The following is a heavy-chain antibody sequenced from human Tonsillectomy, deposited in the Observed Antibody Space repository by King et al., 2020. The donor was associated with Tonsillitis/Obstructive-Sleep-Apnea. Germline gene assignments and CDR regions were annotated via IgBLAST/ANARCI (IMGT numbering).Heavy chain of an antibody. V-gene: IGHV4-34*01. CDR1: GESFSGYY. CDR2: INHSGRT. Sequence: VQLQQWGAGLLKPSETLSLTCAVYGESFSGYYWSWIRQLPGKGLEWIGEINHSGRTNYSPSLKSRVTISVDTSKNQFSLKLRSVTAADTAVYYCSRGPNRLNWWGQGTLVTVSS. J-gene: IGHJ4*02. D-gene: IGHD5-24*01. CDR3: SRGPNRLNW.